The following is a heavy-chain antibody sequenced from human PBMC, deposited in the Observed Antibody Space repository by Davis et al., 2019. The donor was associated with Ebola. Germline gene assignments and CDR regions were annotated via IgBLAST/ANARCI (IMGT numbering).Heavy chain of an antibody. D-gene: IGHD2-8*02. CDR1: GYSFTSYW. J-gene: IGHJ6*02. V-gene: IGHV5-51*01. CDR2: IYPGDSDT. CDR3: ARHAVYCTGGVCAIDGMDV. Sequence: GESLKISCKGSGYSFTSYWIGWVRQMPGKGLEWMGIIYPGDSDTRYSPSFQGQVTISADKSISTAYLQWSSLKASDTAMYYCARHAVYCTGGVCAIDGMDVWGQGTTVTVSS.